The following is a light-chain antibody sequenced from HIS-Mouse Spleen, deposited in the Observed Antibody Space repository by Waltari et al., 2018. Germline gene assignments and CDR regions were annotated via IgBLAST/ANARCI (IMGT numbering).Light chain of an antibody. J-gene: IGLJ2*01. CDR3: NSRDSSGNHVV. V-gene: IGLV3-19*01. CDR2: GKN. Sequence: SSELTQDPAVSVALGQTVRIPCQGDSRRSYYASWYQQKPGQAPVLVIYGKNNRPSGIPDRFSGSSSGNTASLTITGAQAEDEADYYCNSRDSSGNHVVFGGGTKLTVL. CDR1: SRRSYY.